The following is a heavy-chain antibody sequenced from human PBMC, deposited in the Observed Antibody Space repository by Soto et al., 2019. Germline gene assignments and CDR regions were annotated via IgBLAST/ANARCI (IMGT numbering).Heavy chain of an antibody. CDR1: GFTFSSYA. J-gene: IGHJ3*02. V-gene: IGHV3-23*01. Sequence: QPGGSLRLSCAGSGFTFSSYAMSWVRQAPGKGLEWVSAISGSGGSTYYADSVKGRFTISRDNSKNTLYLQMNSLRAEDTAVYYCAKDWELRFLEWSPPDAFDIWGQGTMVTVSS. D-gene: IGHD3-3*01. CDR3: AKDWELRFLEWSPPDAFDI. CDR2: ISGSGGST.